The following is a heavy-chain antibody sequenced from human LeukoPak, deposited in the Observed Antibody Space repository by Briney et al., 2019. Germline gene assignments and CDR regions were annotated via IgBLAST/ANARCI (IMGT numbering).Heavy chain of an antibody. V-gene: IGHV3-30*03. CDR1: GFTFSSYG. D-gene: IGHD6-6*01. J-gene: IGHJ4*02. CDR3: ARVVWAARHFDY. CDR2: ISYDGSNK. Sequence: GGSLRLSCAASGFTFSSYGMHWVRQAPGKGLEWVAVISYDGSNKYYADSVKGRFTISRDNSKNTLYLQMNSLRAEDTAVYYCARVVWAARHFDYWGQGTLVTVSS.